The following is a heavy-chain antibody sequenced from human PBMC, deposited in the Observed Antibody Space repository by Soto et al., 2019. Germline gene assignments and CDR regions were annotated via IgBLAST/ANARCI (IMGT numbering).Heavy chain of an antibody. J-gene: IGHJ4*02. Sequence: EVQLVESGGGLVQPGGSLRLSCAASGFTFSSYDMHWVRQATGKGLEWVSAIGTAGDTYYPGSVKGRFTISRENAKNSLYLQMNSLRAGDTAGYYCASTLTIFGVAGNRWGQGTLVTVSS. CDR1: GFTFSSYD. V-gene: IGHV3-13*01. D-gene: IGHD3-3*01. CDR3: ASTLTIFGVAGNR. CDR2: IGTAGDT.